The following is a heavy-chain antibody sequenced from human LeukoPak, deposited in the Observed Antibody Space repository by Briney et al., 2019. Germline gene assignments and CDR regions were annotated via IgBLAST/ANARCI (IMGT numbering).Heavy chain of an antibody. D-gene: IGHD3-22*01. Sequence: ASVKVSCKASGYTFSSYGISWVRQAPGQGLEWMGWSSAYNGNTNYAQKFQGRVTVTTDTSTSTAYMELRSLRSDDTAVYYCARDLVYYYDSSGRRGPDWFDPWGQGTLVTVSS. CDR3: ARDLVYYYDSSGRRGPDWFDP. CDR2: SSAYNGNT. CDR1: GYTFSSYG. V-gene: IGHV1-18*01. J-gene: IGHJ5*02.